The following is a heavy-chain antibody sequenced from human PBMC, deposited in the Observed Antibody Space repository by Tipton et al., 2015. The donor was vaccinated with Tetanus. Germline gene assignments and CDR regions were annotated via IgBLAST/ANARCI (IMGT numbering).Heavy chain of an antibody. V-gene: IGHV4-61*01. CDR3: ARAGMVTDDRSKFDS. J-gene: IGHJ4*02. Sequence: TLSLTCTVSGGSVRGGSYYWNWIRQPPGKGLEWIGYISYSGSTNSNYSLKSRITISQDTSNNQFSLKLTSVTAADTAVYYCARAGMVTDDRSKFDSWGQGSLVSVSS. CDR2: ISYSGST. D-gene: IGHD2-21*02. CDR1: GGSVRGGSYY.